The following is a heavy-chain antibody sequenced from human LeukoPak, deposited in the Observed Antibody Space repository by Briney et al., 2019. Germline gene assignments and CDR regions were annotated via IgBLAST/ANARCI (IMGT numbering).Heavy chain of an antibody. D-gene: IGHD2-15*01. J-gene: IGHJ4*02. Sequence: SQTLSLTCTVSGGSISSGSYYWSWIRQPPGKGLEWIGSIYYGGSTYYNPSLKSRVTISVDTSKNQFSLKLSSVTAADTAVYYCARAGGYCSGGSCYYPYWGQGTLVTVSS. V-gene: IGHV4-39*07. CDR2: IYYGGST. CDR1: GGSISSGSYY. CDR3: ARAGGYCSGGSCYYPY.